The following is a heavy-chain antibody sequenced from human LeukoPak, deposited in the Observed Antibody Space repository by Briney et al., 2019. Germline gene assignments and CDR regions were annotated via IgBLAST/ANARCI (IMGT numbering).Heavy chain of an antibody. V-gene: IGHV3-23*01. CDR1: RFTFSSYA. D-gene: IGHD3-10*01. CDR2: ITTSGGST. CDR3: ARGLQSLWFGELNAYDY. J-gene: IGHJ4*02. Sequence: GGSLRLSCAASRFTFSSYAMTWVRQAPGKGLEWVSGITTSGGSTYYADSVKGRFTISRDNAKNSLYLQMNSLRAEDTAVYYCARGLQSLWFGELNAYDYWGQGTLVTVSS.